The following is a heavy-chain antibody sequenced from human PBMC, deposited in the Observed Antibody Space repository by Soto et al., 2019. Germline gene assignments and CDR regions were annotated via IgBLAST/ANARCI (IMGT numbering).Heavy chain of an antibody. J-gene: IGHJ4*02. CDR2: IYYSGST. CDR3: ASTHGSSSNSFDY. D-gene: IGHD6-6*01. Sequence: TLSLTCTVSGGALSSGGFYWSWIRPHPGKGLEWIGYIYYSGSTYYNPSLKSRVTISVDTSKNQFSLKLSSVTAADTAVYYCASTHGSSSNSFDYWGQGTLVTVSS. CDR1: GGALSSGGFY. V-gene: IGHV4-31*03.